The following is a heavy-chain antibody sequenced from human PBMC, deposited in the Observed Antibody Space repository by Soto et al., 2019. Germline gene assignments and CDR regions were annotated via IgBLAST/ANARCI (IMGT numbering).Heavy chain of an antibody. V-gene: IGHV2-70*04. Sequence: SCPTLVNPTQTLTLTCTFSGFSLRTTGMRVSWMRQPPGKALEWLARIDWDDDKFYSTSLKTRLTISKDTSENQVVLTMTNMDPVDTATYYCARTAGYYRGRHFDFWGQGTLVTVSS. J-gene: IGHJ4*02. CDR2: IDWDDDK. D-gene: IGHD3-10*01. CDR3: ARTAGYYRGRHFDF. CDR1: GFSLRTTGMR.